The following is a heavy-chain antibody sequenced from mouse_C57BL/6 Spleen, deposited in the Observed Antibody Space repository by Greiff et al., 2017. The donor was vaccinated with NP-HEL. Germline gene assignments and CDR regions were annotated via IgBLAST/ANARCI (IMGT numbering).Heavy chain of an antibody. CDR2: IHPNSGST. D-gene: IGHD1-1*01. V-gene: IGHV1-64*01. CDR1: GYTFTSYW. Sequence: QVQLQQPGAELVKPGASVKLSCKASGYTFTSYWMHWVKQRPGQGLEWIGMIHPNSGSTNYNEKFKSKATLTVDKSSSTAYMQLSSLTSEDSAVYYCATTVVQFDYWGQGTTLTVSS. J-gene: IGHJ2*01. CDR3: ATTVVQFDY.